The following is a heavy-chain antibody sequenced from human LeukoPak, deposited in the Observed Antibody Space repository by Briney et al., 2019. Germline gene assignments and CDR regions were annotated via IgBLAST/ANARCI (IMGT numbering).Heavy chain of an antibody. V-gene: IGHV4-59*01. CDR1: GGSISSYY. Sequence: SETLSLTCTVSGGSISSYYWSWIRQPPGKGLEWIGYIYYSGSTNYNPSLKSRVTISVGTSKNQFSLKLSSVTAADTAVYYCAREGWRYCSSTSCPDGAFDIWGQGTMVTVSS. D-gene: IGHD2-2*01. J-gene: IGHJ3*02. CDR2: IYYSGST. CDR3: AREGWRYCSSTSCPDGAFDI.